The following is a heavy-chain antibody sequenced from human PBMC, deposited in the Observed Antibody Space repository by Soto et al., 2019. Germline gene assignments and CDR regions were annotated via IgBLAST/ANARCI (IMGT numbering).Heavy chain of an antibody. CDR1: GYTFTGYY. J-gene: IGHJ5*02. CDR3: AIAAALAGVPSWFDP. V-gene: IGHV1-2*02. Sequence: RASVKVSCKASGYTFTGYYMHWLRQSPGQGLEWMGWINPNSGGTNYAQKFQGRVTMTRDTSISTAYMELSRLRSDDTAVYYCAIAAALAGVPSWFDPWGQGTLVTVSS. CDR2: INPNSGGT. D-gene: IGHD6-13*01.